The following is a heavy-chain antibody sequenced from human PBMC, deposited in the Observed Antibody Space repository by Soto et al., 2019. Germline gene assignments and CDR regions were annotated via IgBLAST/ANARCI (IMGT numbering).Heavy chain of an antibody. Sequence: SETLSLTCTVSGGSISSYYWSWIRQPPGKGLEWIGYIYYSGSTNYNPSLKSRVTISVDTSKNQLSLKLSSVTAADTAVYYCARRYSSSIDYWGQGTLVTVSS. CDR1: GGSISSYY. D-gene: IGHD6-13*01. J-gene: IGHJ4*02. V-gene: IGHV4-59*08. CDR2: IYYSGST. CDR3: ARRYSSSIDY.